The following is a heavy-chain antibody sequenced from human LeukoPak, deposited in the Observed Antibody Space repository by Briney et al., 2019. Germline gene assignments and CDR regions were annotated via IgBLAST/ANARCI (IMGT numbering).Heavy chain of an antibody. Sequence: GASVKVSCKASGYILSSYNMHWVRQAPGQGLEWLGIINPSGGDTKYAQKFQGRVTLTRDKSTSTVYMELSSLTSDDTAVYYCARAEVVVTAILEIDYWGQGTLVTVSS. J-gene: IGHJ4*02. CDR2: INPSGGDT. CDR1: GYILSSYN. CDR3: ARAEVVVTAILEIDY. V-gene: IGHV1-46*01. D-gene: IGHD2-21*02.